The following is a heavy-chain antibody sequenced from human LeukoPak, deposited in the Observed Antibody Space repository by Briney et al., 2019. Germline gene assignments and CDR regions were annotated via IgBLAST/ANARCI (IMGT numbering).Heavy chain of an antibody. CDR2: ISTRGSYI. Sequence: GGSLRLSCIASGFTFSDYSFDWVRQAPGKGLEWVSCISTRGSYIYYADSVKGRFTISRDNAKNSLYLQMNSLRAEDTAVYYCARTPTVVTPSIWGQGTLVTVSS. CDR1: GFTFSDYS. D-gene: IGHD4-23*01. CDR3: ARTPTVVTPSI. J-gene: IGHJ4*02. V-gene: IGHV3-21*01.